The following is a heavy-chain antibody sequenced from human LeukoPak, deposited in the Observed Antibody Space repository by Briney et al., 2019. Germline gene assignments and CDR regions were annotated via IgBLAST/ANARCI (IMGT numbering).Heavy chain of an antibody. Sequence: PGGSLRLSCAASGFTFSSYAMHWVRQAPGKGLEYVSAISSNGGSTYYANSVKGRFTISRDNSKNTLYLQMGSLRAEDMAVYYCARGKSAGTTQPNFDYWGQGTLVTVSS. CDR2: ISSNGGST. CDR3: ARGKSAGTTQPNFDY. D-gene: IGHD1-7*01. CDR1: GFTFSSYA. J-gene: IGHJ4*02. V-gene: IGHV3-64*01.